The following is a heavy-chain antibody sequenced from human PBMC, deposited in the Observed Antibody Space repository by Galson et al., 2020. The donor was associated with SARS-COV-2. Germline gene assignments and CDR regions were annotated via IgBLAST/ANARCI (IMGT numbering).Heavy chain of an antibody. J-gene: IGHJ6*02. CDR3: ARDYSNYGGGPHNYCYYGMDV. V-gene: IGHV3-21*01. CDR1: GFTFSSYS. CDR2: ISSSSSYI. Sequence: GGSLRLSCAASGFTFSSYSMNWVRQAPGKGLEWVSSISSSSSYIYYADSVKGRFTISRDNAKKSLYLQMNSLGAEDTAVYYCARDYSNYGGGPHNYCYYGMDVWGQGTTVTVSS. D-gene: IGHD4-4*01.